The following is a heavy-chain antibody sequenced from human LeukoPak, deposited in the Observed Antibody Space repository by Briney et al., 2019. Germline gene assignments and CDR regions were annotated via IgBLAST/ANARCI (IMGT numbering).Heavy chain of an antibody. CDR2: ISSSSSYI. Sequence: GGSLRLSCAASGFTFSSYSMNWVRQAPGKGLEWVSSISSSSSYIYYADSVKGRFTISRDNAKNSLYLQMNSLRAEDTAVYYCARPPTRCSSTSCYTADAFDIWGQGTMVTVSS. J-gene: IGHJ3*02. D-gene: IGHD2-2*02. CDR1: GFTFSSYS. CDR3: ARPPTRCSSTSCYTADAFDI. V-gene: IGHV3-21*01.